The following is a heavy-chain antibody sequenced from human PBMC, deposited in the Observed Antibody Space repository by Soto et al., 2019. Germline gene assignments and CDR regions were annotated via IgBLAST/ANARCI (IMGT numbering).Heavy chain of an antibody. V-gene: IGHV3-23*01. Sequence: GGSLRLSCATSGFTFSSNGMSWVRQAPGKGLDWVSGISGSGRNTYYADSVKGRFTISRDNSKNTLFLQMNSLRAEDTAVYYCARGYDILTGYYYYYYYGMDVWGQGTTVTVSS. CDR2: ISGSGRNT. CDR3: ARGYDILTGYYYYYYYGMDV. J-gene: IGHJ6*02. CDR1: GFTFSSNG. D-gene: IGHD3-9*01.